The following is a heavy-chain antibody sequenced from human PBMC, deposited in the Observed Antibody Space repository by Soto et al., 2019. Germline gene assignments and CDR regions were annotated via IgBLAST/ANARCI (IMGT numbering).Heavy chain of an antibody. D-gene: IGHD3-22*01. CDR1: GFSLSTSGVG. CDR2: IYWDDDK. Sequence: QITLKESGPTLVKPTETLTLTCTFSGFSLSTSGVGVGWIRQPPGKALEWLALIYWDDDKRYRPSLKSRLTITKDTSKSQVVLTMTNMDPVDTATYYCARDSSGYYGFDYWGQGTLVTVSS. V-gene: IGHV2-5*02. J-gene: IGHJ4*02. CDR3: ARDSSGYYGFDY.